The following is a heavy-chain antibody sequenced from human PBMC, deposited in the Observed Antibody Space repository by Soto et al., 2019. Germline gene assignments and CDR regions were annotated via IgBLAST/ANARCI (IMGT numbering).Heavy chain of an antibody. D-gene: IGHD1-26*01. CDR2: IWYDGSIT. CDR3: ARDLGTTIYYFDY. V-gene: IGHV3-33*01. CDR1: GFTFSNYG. Sequence: QVQLVESGGGVVQPGTSLRLSCVTSGFTFSNYGFHWVRQAPGKGLEWVAVIWYDGSITYYADSVKGRFTISRDQSKNTLYLQMNCLRDEDTAVYSCARDLGTTIYYFDYWGQGTLVTVSS. J-gene: IGHJ4*02.